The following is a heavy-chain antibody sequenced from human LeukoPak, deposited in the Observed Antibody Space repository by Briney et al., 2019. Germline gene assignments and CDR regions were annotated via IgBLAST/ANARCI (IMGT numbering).Heavy chain of an antibody. V-gene: IGHV4-34*01. CDR1: GGSFSGYY. CDR3: ARRGTYCSSTSCYPGNDY. D-gene: IGHD2-2*01. Sequence: SETLSLTCAVYGGSFSGYYWSWIRQPPGKGLEWIGEINHSGSTNYNPSLKSRVTISVDTSKNQFSLKLSSVTAADTAVYYCARRGTYCSSTSCYPGNDYWGQGTLVTVSS. CDR2: INHSGST. J-gene: IGHJ4*02.